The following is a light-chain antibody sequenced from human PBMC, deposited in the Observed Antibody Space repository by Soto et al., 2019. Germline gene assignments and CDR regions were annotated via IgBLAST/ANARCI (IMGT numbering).Light chain of an antibody. V-gene: IGKV3-20*01. Sequence: EIVMTHSPATLSVSPGERATLSCRASQSVSSYLAWYQQKPGQAPRLLIYGASSRATGIPDRFSGSGSGTDFTLTISRLEPEDFAVYSCQQYGTSPRTFGRGTKV. CDR2: GAS. CDR1: QSVSSY. CDR3: QQYGTSPRT. J-gene: IGKJ1*01.